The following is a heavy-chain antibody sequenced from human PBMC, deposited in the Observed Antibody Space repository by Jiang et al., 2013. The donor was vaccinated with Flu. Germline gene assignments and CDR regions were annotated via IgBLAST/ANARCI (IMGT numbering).Heavy chain of an antibody. CDR2: IYYSGST. V-gene: IGHV4-61*01. J-gene: IGHJ4*02. D-gene: IGHD6-13*01. CDR1: GGSVSSGSYY. Sequence: GSGLVKPSETLSLTCTVSGGSVSSGSYYWSWIRQPPGKGLEWIGYIYYSGSTNYNPSLKGRVTISVDTSKNQFSLKLSSVTAADTAVYYCARAVRYSSSWSYFDYWGQGTLVTVSS. CDR3: ARAVRYSSSWSYFDY.